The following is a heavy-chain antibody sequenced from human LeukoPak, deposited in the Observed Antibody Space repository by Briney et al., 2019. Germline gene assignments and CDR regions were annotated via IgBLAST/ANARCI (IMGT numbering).Heavy chain of an antibody. J-gene: IGHJ4*02. CDR3: AREYNYGYYFDS. CDR2: INPNSGGP. D-gene: IGHD5-18*01. V-gene: IGHV1-2*06. CDR1: GYSFTGYY. Sequence: ASVKVSCKASGYSFTGYYLHWVRQAPGQGLEWMGRINPNSGGPSFAQNFQGRVTMTRDTSITTAYMELSGLRSDDTAVYYCAREYNYGYYFDSWGQGTLVTVSS.